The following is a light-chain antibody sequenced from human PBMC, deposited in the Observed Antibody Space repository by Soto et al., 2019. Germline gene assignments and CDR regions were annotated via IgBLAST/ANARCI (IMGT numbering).Light chain of an antibody. CDR1: QSVSSSY. J-gene: IGKJ4*01. V-gene: IGKV3-20*01. CDR2: GAS. Sequence: EIVLTQSPGTLSLSPGERATLSCRASQSVSSSYLAWYQQKPGQAPRLLIYGASYRATGIPDRFSGSGSGTDFTLTISRLEPEDVALYYCQYYGTSPVTFGGGSKVEIK. CDR3: QYYGTSPVT.